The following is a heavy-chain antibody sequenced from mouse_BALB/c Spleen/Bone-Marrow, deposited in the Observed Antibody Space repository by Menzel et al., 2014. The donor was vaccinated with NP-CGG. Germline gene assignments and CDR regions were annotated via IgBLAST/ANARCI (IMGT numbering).Heavy chain of an antibody. CDR1: GYTFTSYW. CDR3: TRLPH. V-gene: IGHV1S22*01. Sequence: LQQSGSELLRPGASVKLSCQASGYTFTSYWLHWVKQRHGQGLEWVGNIYPGSGSTNYDEKFKSKGTLTVDTSSSTAYMQLSSLTSEDSAGYFCTRLPHWGQGTSVTVSS. J-gene: IGHJ4*01. CDR2: IYPGSGST. D-gene: IGHD6-1*01.